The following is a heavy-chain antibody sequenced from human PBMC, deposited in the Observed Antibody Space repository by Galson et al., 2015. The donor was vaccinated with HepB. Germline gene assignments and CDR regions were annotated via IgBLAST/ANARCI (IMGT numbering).Heavy chain of an antibody. D-gene: IGHD3-3*01. CDR1: GYTFTSYD. Sequence: SVKVSCKASGYTFTSYDINWVRQATGQGLEWMGWMNPNSGNTGYAQKFQGRVTMTRNTSISTAYMELSSLRSEDTAVYYCARAQYDFWSGYYQTYYYYYMDVWGKGTTVTVSS. CDR3: ARAQYDFWSGYYQTYYYYYMDV. CDR2: MNPNSGNT. J-gene: IGHJ6*03. V-gene: IGHV1-8*01.